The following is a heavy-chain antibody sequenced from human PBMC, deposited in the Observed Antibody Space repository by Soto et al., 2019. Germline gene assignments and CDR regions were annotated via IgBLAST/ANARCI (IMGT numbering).Heavy chain of an antibody. Sequence: QVQLQESGPGLVKPLQTLSLTCSVSGDYIHVGGYYWTWIRQRPGKGLEWMGYIYYTGKTYYNPSLESRLTMSVDRSKNQFSLRLTSVTAADTAVYFCGRDLTSNANCIDPWGQGTLVTVSS. V-gene: IGHV4-30-4*01. D-gene: IGHD2-2*01. CDR1: GDYIHVGGYY. CDR3: GRDLTSNANCIDP. J-gene: IGHJ5*02. CDR2: IYYTGKT.